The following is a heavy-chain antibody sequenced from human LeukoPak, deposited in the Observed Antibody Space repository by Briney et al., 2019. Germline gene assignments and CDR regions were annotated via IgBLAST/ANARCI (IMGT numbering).Heavy chain of an antibody. D-gene: IGHD1-14*01. V-gene: IGHV3-7*03. CDR2: IKQDGSEK. J-gene: IGHJ3*02. Sequence: PGGSLRLSCAASGFTFSSYWMSWVRQAPGKGLEWVANIKQDGSEKYYVDSVKGRFTISRDNAKNSLYLQMNSLRAEDTAVYYCARARPPDSDAFDIWGQGTMLTVSS. CDR3: ARARPPDSDAFDI. CDR1: GFTFSSYW.